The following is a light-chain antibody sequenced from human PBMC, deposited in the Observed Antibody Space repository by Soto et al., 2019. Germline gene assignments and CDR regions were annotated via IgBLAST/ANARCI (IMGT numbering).Light chain of an antibody. CDR3: QQYNSYSPVLT. V-gene: IGKV1-5*01. CDR1: QSISSW. Sequence: DIQMTQSPSTLSASVGDRVTITCRASQSISSWLAWYQQKPGKAPKLLIYDASSLESGVPSRFSGSGSGTELTLTISSLQPDDFATYYCQQYNSYSPVLTFGGGTKVEIK. J-gene: IGKJ4*01. CDR2: DAS.